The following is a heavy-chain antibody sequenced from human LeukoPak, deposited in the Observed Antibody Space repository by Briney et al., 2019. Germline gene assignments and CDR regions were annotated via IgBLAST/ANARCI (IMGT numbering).Heavy chain of an antibody. V-gene: IGHV4-38-2*02. CDR3: ARVTAISLDFDY. CDR1: GYSISSGYY. Sequence: SETLSLTCTVSGYSISSGYYWGWIRQSPGKGLEWIGSIYYSGSTYYNPSLKSRVTISVDTSKNQFSLKLSSVTAADTAVYYCARVTAISLDFDYWGQGTLVTVSS. CDR2: IYYSGST. J-gene: IGHJ4*02. D-gene: IGHD5-18*01.